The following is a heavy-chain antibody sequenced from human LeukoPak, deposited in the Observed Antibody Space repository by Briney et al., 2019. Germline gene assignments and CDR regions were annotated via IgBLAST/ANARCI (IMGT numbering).Heavy chain of an antibody. D-gene: IGHD6-13*01. CDR3: ARDDDQVAAGYYFD. Sequence: PGGSLSLSCALSGFTLCSYAMHWVRQAPGKGLVWVVDISYDGSNKFNAVSVKGRFTMPRHSSKNTLSLQLHSVSAEDTSVYYWARDDDQVAAGYYFD. J-gene: IGHJ4*01. CDR2: ISYDGSNK. CDR1: GFTLCSYA. V-gene: IGHV3-30*04.